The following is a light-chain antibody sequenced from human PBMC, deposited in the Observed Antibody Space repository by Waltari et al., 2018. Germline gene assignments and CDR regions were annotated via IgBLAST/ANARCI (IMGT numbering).Light chain of an antibody. Sequence: QTVVTQEPPFSVSPGGTVTLTCALSSGSVSISFLATWYQQTPGQPPRTLVYKGNSRSSGVPDRFSGTILGNKAALTITGAQADDESDYYCSIYMGSGIWVFGGGTKLTVL. CDR2: KGN. V-gene: IGLV8-61*01. CDR3: SIYMGSGIWV. J-gene: IGLJ3*02. CDR1: SGSVSISFL.